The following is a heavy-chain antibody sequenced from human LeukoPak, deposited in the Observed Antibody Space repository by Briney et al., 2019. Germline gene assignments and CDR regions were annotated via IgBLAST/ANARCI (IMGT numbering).Heavy chain of an antibody. V-gene: IGHV1-2*02. D-gene: IGHD2-15*01. CDR1: GYTFTGYY. J-gene: IGHJ4*02. CDR2: INPNSVGT. Sequence: GASVKVSCKASGYTFTGYYMHWVRQAPGQGLEWMGWINPNSVGTNYAQKFQGRVTMTRDTSISTPYMELSRLRSDDTAVYYCARDRAVVVVAAILSYWGQGTLVTVSS. CDR3: ARDRAVVVVAAILSY.